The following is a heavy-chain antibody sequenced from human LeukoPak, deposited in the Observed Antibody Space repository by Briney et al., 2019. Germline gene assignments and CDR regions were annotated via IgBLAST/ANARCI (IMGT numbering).Heavy chain of an antibody. Sequence: GASVKVSCKASGYTFTGYYMDWVRQARGQGLGWMGWINPNSGGTNYAQKFQGRVTVTRDTSISTAYMELSRLRSDDTAVYYCARAITMIVVATPGYWGQGTLVTVSS. V-gene: IGHV1-2*02. D-gene: IGHD3-22*01. CDR3: ARAITMIVVATPGY. CDR2: INPNSGGT. J-gene: IGHJ4*02. CDR1: GYTFTGYY.